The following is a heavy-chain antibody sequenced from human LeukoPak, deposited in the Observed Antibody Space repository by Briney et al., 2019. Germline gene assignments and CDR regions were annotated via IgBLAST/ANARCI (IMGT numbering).Heavy chain of an antibody. Sequence: SETLSLTCAVYGGSFSGYYWSWIRQPPGKGLEWIGSIYYSGSSYYNPSLKSRVTISVDTSKNQFSLKLSSVTAADTAVYHCARQSGYTYGPIDYWGQGTLVTVSS. V-gene: IGHV4-34*01. CDR2: IYYSGSS. D-gene: IGHD5-18*01. CDR3: ARQSGYTYGPIDY. CDR1: GGSFSGYY. J-gene: IGHJ4*02.